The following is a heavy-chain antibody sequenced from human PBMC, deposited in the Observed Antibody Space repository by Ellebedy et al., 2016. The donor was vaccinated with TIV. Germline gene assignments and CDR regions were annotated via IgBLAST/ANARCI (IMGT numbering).Heavy chain of an antibody. D-gene: IGHD4-17*01. J-gene: IGHJ4*02. V-gene: IGHV3-9*01. Sequence: PGGSLRLSCAASGFTFDDYAMHWVRQAPGKGLEWVSGISWNSGSIGYADSVKGRFTISRDNSKDTVYLQLNSLRPEDTAVYYCARDYRDQTFFDYWGQGTLVTVSS. CDR2: ISWNSGSI. CDR3: ARDYRDQTFFDY. CDR1: GFTFDDYA.